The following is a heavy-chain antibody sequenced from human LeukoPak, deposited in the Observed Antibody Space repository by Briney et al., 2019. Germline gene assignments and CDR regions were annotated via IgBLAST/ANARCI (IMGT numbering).Heavy chain of an antibody. J-gene: IGHJ1*01. D-gene: IGHD3-22*01. CDR2: INHSGST. CDR3: ARVHLGDYDIQH. Sequence: SETLSLTCAVYGGSFSGYYWSWIRQPPGKGLEWIGEINHSGSTKYNPSLKSRVTISVDTSKNQFSLKLSSVTAADTAVYYCARVHLGDYDIQHWGQGTLVTVSS. V-gene: IGHV4-34*01. CDR1: GGSFSGYY.